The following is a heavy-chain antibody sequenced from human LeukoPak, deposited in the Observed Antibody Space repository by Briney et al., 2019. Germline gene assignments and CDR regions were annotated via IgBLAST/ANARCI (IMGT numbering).Heavy chain of an antibody. CDR2: IYPVDSGT. CDR3: ARQGCTTTSCHTIDY. V-gene: IGHV5-51*01. D-gene: IGHD2-2*02. J-gene: IGHJ4*02. Sequence: GASLQISCKGSGYPYTKSWIAWVRQMPGKGLELMGIIYPVDSGTRYSPSFQGQVTISVDKSISTAYLQWSSLKASDTAMYYCARQGCTTTSCHTIDYWGQGTLVTVSS. CDR1: GYPYTKSW.